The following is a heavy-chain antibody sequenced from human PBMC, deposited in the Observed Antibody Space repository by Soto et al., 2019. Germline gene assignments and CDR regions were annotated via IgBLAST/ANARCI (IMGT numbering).Heavy chain of an antibody. Sequence: EVQLLESGGGLVQPGGSLRLSCAASGFTFSSYAMSWVRQAPGKGLEWVSAISGSGGSTYYADSVKGRFTISRENSKNTLYLQMNSRRAEDTAVYYCAKGGFNRDYYYYMDVWGKGTTVTVSS. CDR1: GFTFSSYA. CDR3: AKGGFNRDYYYYMDV. CDR2: ISGSGGST. V-gene: IGHV3-23*01. J-gene: IGHJ6*03.